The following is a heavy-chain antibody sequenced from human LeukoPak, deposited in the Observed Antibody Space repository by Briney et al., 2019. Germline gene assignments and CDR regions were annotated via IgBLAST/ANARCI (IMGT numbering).Heavy chain of an antibody. CDR2: VYYSGST. D-gene: IGHD6-13*01. CDR1: GGSISGYY. V-gene: IGHV4-59*08. CDR3: ARPRSSSWYDAFDI. J-gene: IGHJ3*02. Sequence: SETLSLTCTVSGGSISGYYWSWIRQSPGKGLEWIGYVYYSGSTNYNPSLKSRVTISVDTSKNQFSLKLSSVTAADTAVYYCARPRSSSWYDAFDILGQGTMVTVSS.